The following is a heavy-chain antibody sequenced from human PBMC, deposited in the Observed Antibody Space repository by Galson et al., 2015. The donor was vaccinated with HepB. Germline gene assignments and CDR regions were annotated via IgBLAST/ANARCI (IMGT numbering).Heavy chain of an antibody. J-gene: IGHJ5*02. D-gene: IGHD4-17*01. CDR1: GFTFSSYG. V-gene: IGHV3-33*01. CDR2: IWYDGSNK. Sequence: PLRLSCAASGFTFSSYGMHWVRQAPGKGLEWVAVIWYDGSNKYYADSVKGRFTISRDNSKNTLYLQMNSLRAEDTAVYYCARGLEGGVTTLPFDPWGQGTLVTVSS. CDR3: ARGLEGGVTTLPFDP.